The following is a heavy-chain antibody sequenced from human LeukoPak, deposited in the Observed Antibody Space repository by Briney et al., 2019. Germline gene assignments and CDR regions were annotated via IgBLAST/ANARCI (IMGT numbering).Heavy chain of an antibody. J-gene: IGHJ3*02. D-gene: IGHD4-17*01. CDR2: IYYSGST. Sequence: SETLSLTCTVSGGSISSYYWSWIRQPPGKGLEWIGYIYYSGSTNYNPSLKSRVTISVDTSKNQFSLKLSSVTAADTAVYYCARRGVYGAYDAFDIWGQGTMATVSS. CDR3: ARRGVYGAYDAFDI. CDR1: GGSISSYY. V-gene: IGHV4-59*01.